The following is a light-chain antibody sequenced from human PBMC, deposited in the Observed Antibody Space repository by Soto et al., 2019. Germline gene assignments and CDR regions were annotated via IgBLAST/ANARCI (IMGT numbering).Light chain of an antibody. J-gene: IGLJ2*01. CDR1: NSNIGSFYD. V-gene: IGLV1-40*01. CDR2: GDN. CDR3: QSYDNSLNHVV. Sequence: QSVLTQPPSVSGAPGQRVTIPCTGSNSNIGSFYDVHWYQQLPGTVPKLLIYGDNNRPSGVPDRFSGSKSRTAASLAITGLQAEDEADYYCQSYDNSLNHVVFGGGTKLTVL.